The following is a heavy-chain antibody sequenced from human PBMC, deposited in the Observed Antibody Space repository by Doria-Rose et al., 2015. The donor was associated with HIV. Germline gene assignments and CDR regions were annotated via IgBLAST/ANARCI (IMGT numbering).Heavy chain of an antibody. CDR3: ARGGTLYSNIY. D-gene: IGHD6-13*01. CDR2: IYYSGNT. CDR1: SSSHYY. Sequence: SSSHYYWGWIRQPPGKGLEWIGSIYYSGNTYYNPSLRGRVTISVDTSKNQFSLNLSSVTAADTAVYYCARGGTLYSNIYWGQGTLVTVSS. J-gene: IGHJ4*02. V-gene: IGHV4-39*01.